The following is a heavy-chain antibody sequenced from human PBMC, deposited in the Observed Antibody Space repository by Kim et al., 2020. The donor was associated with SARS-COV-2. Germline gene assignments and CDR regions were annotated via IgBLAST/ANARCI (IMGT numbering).Heavy chain of an antibody. CDR2: IDNDGSTT. Sequence: GGSLRLSCAASGFTFSTYWMDWVRQAPGKGPVWVSRIDNDGSTTLYADSVKGRFTISRDNSKNTLFLQMTSLRADDTGVYYCAREPFCGQGTLVTVSS. J-gene: IGHJ4*02. CDR1: GFTFSTYW. CDR3: AREPF. V-gene: IGHV3-74*01.